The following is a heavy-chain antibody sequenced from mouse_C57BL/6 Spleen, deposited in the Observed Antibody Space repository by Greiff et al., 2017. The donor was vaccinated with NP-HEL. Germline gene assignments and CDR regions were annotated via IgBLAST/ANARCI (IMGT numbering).Heavy chain of an antibody. D-gene: IGHD2-1*01. J-gene: IGHJ4*01. CDR3: ARQGGNYDAMDY. CDR1: GFTFSDYG. CDR2: ISSGRSTI. V-gene: IGHV5-17*01. Sequence: EVQGVESGGGLVKPGGSLKLSCAASGFTFSDYGMHWVRQAPEKGLEWVAYISSGRSTIYYADTVKGRFTISRDNAKNTLFLQMTSLRSEDTAMYYCARQGGNYDAMDYWGQGTSVTVSS.